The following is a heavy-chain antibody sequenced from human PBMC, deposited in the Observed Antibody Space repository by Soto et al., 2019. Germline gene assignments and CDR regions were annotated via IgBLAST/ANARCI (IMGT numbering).Heavy chain of an antibody. V-gene: IGHV3-23*01. J-gene: IGHJ6*04. CDR2: VSAGGDMT. Sequence: DVQLLESGGHLVQPGGSLRLSCAASGFTFSSYAMSWVRQAPGKGLEWVSSVSAGGDMTYYSDSVKGRFTISRDNSNIALFLQMDRLSIDHTALYYCARGGRGGSGCPVRYYFPGLDVWGWGARVTVSS. CDR1: GFTFSSYA. D-gene: IGHD3-10*01. CDR3: ARGGRGGSGCPVRYYFPGLDV.